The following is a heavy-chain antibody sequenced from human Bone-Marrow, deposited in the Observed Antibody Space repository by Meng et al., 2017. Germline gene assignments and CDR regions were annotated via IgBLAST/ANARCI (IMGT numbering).Heavy chain of an antibody. Sequence: QVQLQQWGAGLLKPSETLSLTCAVYGGSFSGYYWSWIRQSPGKGLEWIGEINHSGSTNYNPSLKSRVTISVDTSKNQLSLKLSSVTAADTAVYYCARGGYCSGGSCNWGQGTLVTVSS. CDR1: GGSFSGYY. V-gene: IGHV4-34*01. D-gene: IGHD2-15*01. J-gene: IGHJ4*02. CDR2: INHSGST. CDR3: ARGGYCSGGSCN.